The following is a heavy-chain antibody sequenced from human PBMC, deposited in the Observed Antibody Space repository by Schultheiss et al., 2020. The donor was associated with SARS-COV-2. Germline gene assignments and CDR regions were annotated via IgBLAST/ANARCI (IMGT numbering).Heavy chain of an antibody. CDR3: AREGCSGGSCYSNNAFDI. V-gene: IGHV3-20*04. D-gene: IGHD2-15*01. J-gene: IGHJ3*02. CDR1: GSTFTNVW. Sequence: GGSLRLSCVVSGSTFTNVWMTWVRQAPGKGLEWVSGINWNGGSTGYADSVKGRFTISRDNAKNSLYLQMNSLRAEDTALYYCAREGCSGGSCYSNNAFDIWGQGTMVTVSS. CDR2: INWNGGST.